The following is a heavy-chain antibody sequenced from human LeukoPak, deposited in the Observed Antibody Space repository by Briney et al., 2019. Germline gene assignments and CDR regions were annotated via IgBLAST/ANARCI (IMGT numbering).Heavy chain of an antibody. Sequence: SETLSLTCTVSGDSFSSVTDYWAWIRQPPGKGLEWIASGDYSGSTYYNPSLKSRVTTSVDTSKNQFSLKLSSVTAADTAVYYCARRGTRDIVATNGRKNWFDPWGQGTLVTVSS. V-gene: IGHV4-39*07. CDR1: GDSFSSVTDY. CDR2: GDYSGST. J-gene: IGHJ5*02. D-gene: IGHD5-12*01. CDR3: ARRGTRDIVATNGRKNWFDP.